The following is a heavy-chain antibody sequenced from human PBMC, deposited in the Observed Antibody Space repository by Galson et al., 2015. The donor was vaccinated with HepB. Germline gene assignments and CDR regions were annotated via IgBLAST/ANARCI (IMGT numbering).Heavy chain of an antibody. V-gene: IGHV4-59*01. CDR2: VYSSGSA. Sequence: ATLSLPCTVSGGSISRYYWSWIRQPPGKGLEWIGYVYSSGSASYNPSLKSRVTISVDTSKSQFSLQLSSVTAADTAVYYCARGPSKHYFDNWGQGALVTVSS. CDR1: GGSISRYY. J-gene: IGHJ4*02. D-gene: IGHD2-2*01. CDR3: ARGPSKHYFDN.